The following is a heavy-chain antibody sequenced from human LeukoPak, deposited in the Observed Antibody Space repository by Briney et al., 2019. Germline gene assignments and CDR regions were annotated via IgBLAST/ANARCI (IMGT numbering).Heavy chain of an antibody. V-gene: IGHV5-51*01. CDR2: IYPGDSDT. D-gene: IGHD6-13*01. Sequence: GESLKISCKGSGYSLTSYWIGWVRQMPGKGLEWMGIIYPGDSDTRYSPSFQGQVTISADKSISTAYLQWSSLKASDTAMYYCARATIAAAGNVYYMDVWGKGTTVTVSS. CDR3: ARATIAAAGNVYYMDV. J-gene: IGHJ6*03. CDR1: GYSLTSYW.